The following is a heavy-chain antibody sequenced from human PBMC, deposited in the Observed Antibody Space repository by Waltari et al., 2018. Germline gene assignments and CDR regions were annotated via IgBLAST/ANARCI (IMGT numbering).Heavy chain of an antibody. J-gene: IGHJ4*02. D-gene: IGHD3-16*01. CDR3: ARQRGGFDI. CDR2: TNYRSKWNT. V-gene: IGHV6-1*01. Sequence: WYWIRQSPSRGLEYLGRTNYRSKWNTDYATSVKSRITINPDTSKNQFSLHLNSVTPEDTAVYYCARQRGGFDIWGQGTLVTVSS.